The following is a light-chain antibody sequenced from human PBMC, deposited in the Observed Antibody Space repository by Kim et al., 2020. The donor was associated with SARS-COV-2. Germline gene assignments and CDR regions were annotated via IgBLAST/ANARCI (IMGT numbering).Light chain of an antibody. CDR2: QDS. Sequence: SVSPGQTARITCSGDKLGDKYACWYQQKPGQSPVVVIHQDSKRPSGIPERFSGSNSGNTATLTISGTQAMDEADYYCQAWDSSTVVFGGGTQLTVL. CDR1: KLGDKY. J-gene: IGLJ2*01. V-gene: IGLV3-1*01. CDR3: QAWDSSTVV.